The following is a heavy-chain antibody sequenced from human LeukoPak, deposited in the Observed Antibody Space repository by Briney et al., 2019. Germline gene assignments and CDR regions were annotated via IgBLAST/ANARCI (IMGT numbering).Heavy chain of an antibody. CDR3: ARKLVHYFDY. D-gene: IGHD6-6*01. CDR2: ISSSGTTI. J-gene: IGHJ4*02. CDR1: GFTFSSYE. Sequence: GGSLRLSCAASGFTFSSYEMICVRQAPGKGLEWVSYISSSGTTIYYADSVKGRFTISRDNAKNSLYLQMSSLRAEDTAVYYCARKLVHYFDYWGQGTLVTVSS. V-gene: IGHV3-48*03.